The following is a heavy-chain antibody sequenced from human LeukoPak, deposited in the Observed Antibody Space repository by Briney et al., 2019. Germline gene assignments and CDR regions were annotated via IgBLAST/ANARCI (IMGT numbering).Heavy chain of an antibody. CDR3: ARDEGTQWLVGAYYYGMDV. V-gene: IGHV1-2*02. J-gene: IGHJ6*02. CDR2: INPNSGGT. CDR1: GYTFTGYY. D-gene: IGHD6-19*01. Sequence: ASVKVSCKASGYTFTGYYMHWVRQAPGQGLEWMGWINPNSGGTNYAQKFQGRVTMTRDTSISTACMELSRLRSDDTAVYYCARDEGTQWLVGAYYYGMDVWGQGTTVTVSS.